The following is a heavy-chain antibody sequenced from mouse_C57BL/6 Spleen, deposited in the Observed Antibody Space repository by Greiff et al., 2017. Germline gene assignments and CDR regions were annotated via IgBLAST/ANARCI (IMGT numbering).Heavy chain of an antibody. Sequence: QVQLQQSGAELVKPGASVKISCKASGYAFSSYWMNWVKQRPGKGLEWIGQIYPGDGDTNYNGKFKGKATLTADKSSSTAYMQLSSLTSEDSAVXFCARGGSNYWYIDVWGTGTTVTVSS. CDR3: ARGGSNYWYIDV. V-gene: IGHV1-80*01. D-gene: IGHD1-1*01. CDR1: GYAFSSYW. CDR2: IYPGDGDT. J-gene: IGHJ1*03.